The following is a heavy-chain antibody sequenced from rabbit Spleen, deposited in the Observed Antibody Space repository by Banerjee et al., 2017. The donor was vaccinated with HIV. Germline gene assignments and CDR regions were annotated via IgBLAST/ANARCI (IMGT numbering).Heavy chain of an antibody. J-gene: IGHJ6*01. CDR1: GFDFSSYG. CDR2: IDPLFGTT. D-gene: IGHD1-1*01. V-gene: IGHV1S47*01. CDR3: ARDTSSSFSSYGMDL. Sequence: QEQLKETGGGLVQPGGSLTLSCKASGFDFSSYGVSWVRQAPGKGLEWIGYIDPLFGTTYYANWVNGRFTISSHNAQNTLYLQLNSLTVADTATYFCARDTSSSFSSYGMDLWGQGTLVTVS.